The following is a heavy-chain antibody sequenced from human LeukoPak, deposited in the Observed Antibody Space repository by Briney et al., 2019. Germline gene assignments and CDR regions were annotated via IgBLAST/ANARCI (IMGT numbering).Heavy chain of an antibody. CDR2: INHSGST. J-gene: IGHJ4*02. Sequence: RPSETLSLTCAVYGGSFSGYYWSWIRQPPGKGLEWIGEINHSGSTNYNPSLKSRVTISVDTSKNQFSLKLSSVTAADTAVYYCATGVWFGELFNYWGQGTLVTVSS. CDR1: GGSFSGYY. CDR3: ATGVWFGELFNY. V-gene: IGHV4-34*01. D-gene: IGHD3-10*01.